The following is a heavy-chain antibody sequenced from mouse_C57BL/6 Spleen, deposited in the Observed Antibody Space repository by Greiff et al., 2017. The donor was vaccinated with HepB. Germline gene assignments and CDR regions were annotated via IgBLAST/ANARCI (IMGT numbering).Heavy chain of an antibody. CDR3: ARTHPGRGGYYFDY. CDR2: IDPSDSYT. CDR1: GYTFTSYW. D-gene: IGHD1-1*02. J-gene: IGHJ2*01. V-gene: IGHV1-69*01. Sequence: VKLQQPGAELVMPGASVKLSCKASGYTFTSYWMHWVKQRPGQGLEWIGEIDPSDSYTNYNQKFKGKSTLTVDKSSSTAYMQRSSLTSEDSAVYYCARTHPGRGGYYFDYWGQGTTLTVSS.